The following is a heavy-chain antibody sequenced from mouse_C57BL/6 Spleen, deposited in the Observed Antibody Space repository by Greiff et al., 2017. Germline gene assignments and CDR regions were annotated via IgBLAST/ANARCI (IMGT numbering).Heavy chain of an antibody. V-gene: IGHV1-15*01. D-gene: IGHD1-1*01. J-gene: IGHJ4*01. CDR1: GYTFTDYE. CDR2: IDPETGGT. CDR3: TRAHYGSSYDYYAMDY. Sequence: VQLQQSGAELVRPGASVTLSCKASGYTFTDYEMHWVKQTPVHGLEWIGAIDPETGGTAYKQKVKGKGILTADKSSSTAYMELRSLTSEDSAVYYCTRAHYGSSYDYYAMDYLRQGTSVTLSS.